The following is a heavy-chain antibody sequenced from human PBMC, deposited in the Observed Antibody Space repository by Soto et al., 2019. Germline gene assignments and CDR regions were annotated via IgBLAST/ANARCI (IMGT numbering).Heavy chain of an antibody. CDR3: AHSDSRGFDP. V-gene: IGHV2-5*02. D-gene: IGHD2-21*01. CDR2: IYWDDDK. CDR1: GFSLSTSGVG. J-gene: IGHJ5*02. Sequence: QITLKESGPTLVKPTQTLTLTCTFSGFSLSTSGVGVGWIRQPPGKALEWLALIYWDDDKRYSPSLKSRLTITKDTSKNQVVLTMTNVDPVDTATYYCAHSDSRGFDPWGQGTLVTVSS.